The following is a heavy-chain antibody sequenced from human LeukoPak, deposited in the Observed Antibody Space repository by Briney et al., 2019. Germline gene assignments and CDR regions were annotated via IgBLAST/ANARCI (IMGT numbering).Heavy chain of an antibody. J-gene: IGHJ6*02. Sequence: GGSLRLSCAASGFTFSSYSMNWVRQAPGKGLEWASSISSSSSYIYYADSVKGRFTISRDNAKNSLYLQMNSLRAEDTAVYYCARKLSGDYWGNYYYGMDVWGQGTTVTVSS. CDR2: ISSSSSYI. D-gene: IGHD2-21*02. CDR3: ARKLSGDYWGNYYYGMDV. V-gene: IGHV3-21*01. CDR1: GFTFSSYS.